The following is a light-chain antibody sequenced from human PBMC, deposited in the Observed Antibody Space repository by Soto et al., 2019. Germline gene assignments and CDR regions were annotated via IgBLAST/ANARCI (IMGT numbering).Light chain of an antibody. CDR3: KSYAGXNTYV. J-gene: IGLJ1*01. CDR2: EVV. CDR1: KNDIGVYYF. V-gene: IGLV2-8*01. Sequence: QCLLTHPPSASGSPGQSVTISCTGTKNDIGVYYFVSWYQHHPGKAPRLIIYEVVQRPSGVPDRFSGSKSGNTASLTVSGLQAEDEAAYFCKSYAGXNTYVFGSGTKXT.